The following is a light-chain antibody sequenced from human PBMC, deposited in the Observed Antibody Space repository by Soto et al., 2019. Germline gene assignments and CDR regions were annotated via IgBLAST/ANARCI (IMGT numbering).Light chain of an antibody. V-gene: IGKV1-5*01. CDR3: QQRSNS. Sequence: DITLTQSLSTLSGSLLDRVRITCRASQTVSSWLAWYQQKPGKAPKLLIYAASTLQTGVPSRFSGGGSGTDFTLTLSSLQPEDFAVYYCQQRSNSFGGGTKVDNK. CDR1: QTVSSW. J-gene: IGKJ4*01. CDR2: AAS.